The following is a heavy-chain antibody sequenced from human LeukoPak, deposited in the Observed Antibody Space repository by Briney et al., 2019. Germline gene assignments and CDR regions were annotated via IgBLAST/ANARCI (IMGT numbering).Heavy chain of an antibody. CDR2: IRYDGSNK. J-gene: IGHJ4*02. V-gene: IGHV3-30*02. D-gene: IGHD5-24*01. CDR3: ATPEGRDGYNSYFDY. Sequence: PGGSLRLSCAASGFTFSSYGMHWVRQAPGKGLEWVAFIRYDGSNKYYADSVKGRFTISRDNSKNTLYLQMNSLRAEDTAVYYCATPEGRDGYNSYFDYWGQGTLVTVSS. CDR1: GFTFSSYG.